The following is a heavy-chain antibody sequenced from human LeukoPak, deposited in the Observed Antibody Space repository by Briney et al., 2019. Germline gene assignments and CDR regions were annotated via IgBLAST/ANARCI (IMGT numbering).Heavy chain of an antibody. CDR3: ARGLAGRYCSGGSCYFNWFDP. CDR1: GGSFSGYY. Sequence: SETLSLTCAVYGGSFSGYYWSWIRQPPGKGLEWIGEINHSGSTNYNPSLKSRVTISVDTPKNQFSLKLSSVTAADTAVYYCARGLAGRYCSGGSCYFNWFDPWGQGTLVTVSS. V-gene: IGHV4-34*01. D-gene: IGHD2-15*01. J-gene: IGHJ5*02. CDR2: INHSGST.